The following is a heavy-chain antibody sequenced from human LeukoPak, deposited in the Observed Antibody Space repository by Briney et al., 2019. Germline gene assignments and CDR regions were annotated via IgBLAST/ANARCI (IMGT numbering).Heavy chain of an antibody. Sequence: SVKVSCKASGGTFISYAISWVRQAPGQGLEWMGGIIPIFGTANYAQKFQGRVTITADESTSTAYMELSSLRSEDTAVYYCGAIAAAGTIYYYYYGMDVWGQGTTVTVSS. CDR1: GGTFISYA. J-gene: IGHJ6*02. CDR3: GAIAAAGTIYYYYYGMDV. D-gene: IGHD6-13*01. CDR2: IIPIFGTA. V-gene: IGHV1-69*13.